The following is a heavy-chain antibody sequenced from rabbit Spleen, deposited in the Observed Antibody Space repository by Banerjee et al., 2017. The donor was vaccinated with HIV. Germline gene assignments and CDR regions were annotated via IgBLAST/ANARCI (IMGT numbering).Heavy chain of an antibody. J-gene: IGHJ6*01. V-gene: IGHV1S40*01. CDR1: GVSFTSNYY. D-gene: IGHD1-1*01. CDR2: IDTGSSGFT. Sequence: QQLVESGGGLVKPGASLTLTCTASGVSFTSNYYMCWVRQAPGKGLEWIACIDTGSSGFTYFASWAKGRFTISKTSSTTVTLQMTSLTAADTATYFCARDTSSSFSSYGMDLWGPGTLVTVS. CDR3: ARDTSSSFSSYGMDL.